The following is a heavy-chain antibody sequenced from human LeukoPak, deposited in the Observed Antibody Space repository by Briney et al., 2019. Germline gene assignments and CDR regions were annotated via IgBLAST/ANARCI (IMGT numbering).Heavy chain of an antibody. V-gene: IGHV4-34*01. CDR1: GGSFSGYY. Sequence: SETLSLSCAVYGGSFSGYYWSWIRQPPGKGLEWIGEINHSGSTNYNPSLKSRVTISVDTSKNQFSLKLSSVTAEDTAVYYCAKHPDIVATIIDYWGQGTLVTVSS. D-gene: IGHD5-12*01. CDR3: AKHPDIVATIIDY. CDR2: INHSGST. J-gene: IGHJ4*02.